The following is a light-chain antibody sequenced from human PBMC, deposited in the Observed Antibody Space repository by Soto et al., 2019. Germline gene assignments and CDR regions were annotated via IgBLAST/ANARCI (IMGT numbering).Light chain of an antibody. CDR2: SAS. J-gene: IGKJ2*01. V-gene: IGKV3-20*01. CDR3: QQYDT. Sequence: PGERATLSCRASQSVSSSDLAWYQQKPGQAPRLLIYSASSRATGIPDRFSGSGSGTDFTLTISRLEPEDFAVYYCQQYDTFGQGTQLEIK. CDR1: QSVSSSD.